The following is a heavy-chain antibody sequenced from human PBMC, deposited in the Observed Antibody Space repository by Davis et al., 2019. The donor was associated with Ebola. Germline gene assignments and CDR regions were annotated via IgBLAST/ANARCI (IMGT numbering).Heavy chain of an antibody. CDR1: GYTFTSYG. V-gene: IGHV1-18*01. Sequence: ASVKVSCKASGYTFTSYGISWVRQAPGQGLEWMGWISAYNGNTNYAQKLQGGVTMTTDTSTSTAYMELRSLRSDDTAVYYCARDGSIVVVVAATGNYYYGMDVWGKGTTVTVSS. D-gene: IGHD2-15*01. CDR2: ISAYNGNT. CDR3: ARDGSIVVVVAATGNYYYGMDV. J-gene: IGHJ6*04.